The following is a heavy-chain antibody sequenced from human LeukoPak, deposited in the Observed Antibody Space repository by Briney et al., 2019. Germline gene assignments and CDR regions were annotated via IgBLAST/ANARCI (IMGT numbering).Heavy chain of an antibody. CDR2: ISGSGDST. J-gene: IGHJ3*02. D-gene: IGHD2-15*01. V-gene: IGHV3-23*01. Sequence: GGSLRLSCAASGFTFSSYAMSWVRQAPGKGLEWVSGISGSGDSTHYADSVKDRFTIPRDNSKNTLYLQMNSLRAEGTAVYYCAKETVVVVAATPDAFDIWGQGTMVTVSS. CDR3: AKETVVVVAATPDAFDI. CDR1: GFTFSSYA.